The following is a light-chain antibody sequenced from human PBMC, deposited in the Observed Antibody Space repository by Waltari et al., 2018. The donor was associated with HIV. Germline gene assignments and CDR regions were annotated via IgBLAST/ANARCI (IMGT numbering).Light chain of an antibody. CDR1: QSLLYGSNNKDY. CDR2: WAS. CDR3: QQYYLVPYT. Sequence: DVVLTQSPDSLAVSVGERASLNCKSSQSLLYGSNNKDYLAWYQQRPGQPPKLLIYWASTRQSGVPDRFTGSGSGTDFTLTINSLQAEDVAVYYCQQYYLVPYTFGQGTKLEIK. J-gene: IGKJ2*01. V-gene: IGKV4-1*01.